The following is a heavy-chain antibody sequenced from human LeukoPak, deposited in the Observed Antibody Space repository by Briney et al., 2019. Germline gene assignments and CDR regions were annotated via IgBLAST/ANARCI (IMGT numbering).Heavy chain of an antibody. J-gene: IGHJ6*03. V-gene: IGHV3-48*03. CDR3: AKDPIVVGNYYYYYMDV. CDR2: ISSRGSTI. D-gene: IGHD3-22*01. Sequence: GGSLRLSCAASGFTFSSYEMNWVRQAPGRGLEWVSYISSRGSTIYYADSVKGRFTISRDNSKNTLYLQMNSLRAEDTAVYYCAKDPIVVGNYYYYYMDVWGKGTTVTISS. CDR1: GFTFSSYE.